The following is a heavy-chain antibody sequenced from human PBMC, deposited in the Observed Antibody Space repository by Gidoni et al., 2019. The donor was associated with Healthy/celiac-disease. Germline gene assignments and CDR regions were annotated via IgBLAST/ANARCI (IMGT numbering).Heavy chain of an antibody. CDR3: ARVLDSSGYYFLLDAFDI. CDR1: GFTFSSYG. CDR2: ISYDGSNK. Sequence: RSLRLSCAASGFTFSSYGMHWVRQAPAKGLEWVAVISYDGSNKYYADSVKGRFTIYRDNSKNTLYLQMNSLRAEDTAVYYCARVLDSSGYYFLLDAFDIWGQGTMVTVSS. J-gene: IGHJ3*02. V-gene: IGHV3-30*03. D-gene: IGHD3-22*01.